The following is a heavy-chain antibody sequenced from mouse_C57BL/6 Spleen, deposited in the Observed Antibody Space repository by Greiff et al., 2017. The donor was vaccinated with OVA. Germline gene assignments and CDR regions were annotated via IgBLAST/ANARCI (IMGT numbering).Heavy chain of an antibody. J-gene: IGHJ2*01. D-gene: IGHD1-1*01. CDR2: IDPEDGET. V-gene: IGHV14-2*01. CDR3: TRCTTVVSHFDY. CDR1: GFNIKDYY. Sequence: VQLKESGAELVKPGASVKLSCTASGFNIKDYYMHWVKQRTEQGLEWIGRIDPEDGETKYAPKFQGKATITADTSSNTAYLQLSSLTSEDTAVYYCTRCTTVVSHFDYWGQGTTLTVSS.